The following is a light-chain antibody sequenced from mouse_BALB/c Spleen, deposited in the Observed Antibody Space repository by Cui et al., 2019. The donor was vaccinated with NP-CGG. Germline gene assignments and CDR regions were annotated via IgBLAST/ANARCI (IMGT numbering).Light chain of an antibody. CDR1: TGAVTTSNY. CDR2: DTN. V-gene: IGLV1*01. CDR3: ALWYSNHWV. J-gene: IGLJ1*01. Sequence: QDVVPQESALTTSPGETVTLTCRSSTGAVTTSNYANWVQEKPDHLFTGLIGDTNNRAPGVPARFSGSLIGDKAALTITGAQTEDEAIYFCALWYSNHWVFGGGTKLTVL.